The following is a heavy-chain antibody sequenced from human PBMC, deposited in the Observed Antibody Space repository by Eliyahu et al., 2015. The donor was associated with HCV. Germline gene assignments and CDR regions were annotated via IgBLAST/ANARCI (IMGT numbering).Heavy chain of an antibody. CDR2: IYPGDSDT. CDR3: ARRPLEGGSYYGPGGAFDI. J-gene: IGHJ3*02. CDR1: GYSFTSYW. Sequence: EVQLVQSGAEVKKPGESLKISCKGSGYSFTSYWIGWVRQMPGKGLEWMGIIYPGDSDTRYSPSFEGQVTISADKSTNTAYLQWSSLKASDTAIYYCARRPLEGGSYYGPGGAFDIWGQGTMVTVSS. D-gene: IGHD1-26*01. V-gene: IGHV5-51*01.